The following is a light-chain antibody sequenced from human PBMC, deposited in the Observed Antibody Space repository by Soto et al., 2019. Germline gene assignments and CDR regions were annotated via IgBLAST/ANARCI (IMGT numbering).Light chain of an antibody. CDR1: QSISSW. CDR3: QQYNTYPWT. V-gene: IGKV1-5*03. J-gene: IGKJ1*01. Sequence: DIQMTQSPSTLSASVGDRVTITCRASQSISSWLALYQQKPGKAPKVLIYKASSLESGVPSRFSGSGSVTEFTLTISSLQPDDFATYYCQQYNTYPWTFGQGTKVDIK. CDR2: KAS.